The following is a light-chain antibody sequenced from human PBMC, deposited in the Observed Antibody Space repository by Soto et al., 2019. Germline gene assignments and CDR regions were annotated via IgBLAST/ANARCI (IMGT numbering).Light chain of an antibody. Sequence: QSVLTQPPSASGTPGQRVTISCSGSSSNIGSNYVYWYQQLPGTAPKLLIYRNNRRPSGVPDRFSGSKSGTSASLAISGLRSEDEADYYCAAWDDSLSGVVFGGGTKLIVL. CDR2: RNN. CDR3: AAWDDSLSGVV. J-gene: IGLJ3*02. CDR1: SSNIGSNY. V-gene: IGLV1-47*01.